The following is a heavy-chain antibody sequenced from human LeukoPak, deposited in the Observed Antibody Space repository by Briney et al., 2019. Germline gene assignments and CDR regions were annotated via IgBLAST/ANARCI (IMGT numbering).Heavy chain of an antibody. CDR1: GYTFTSYD. D-gene: IGHD1-26*01. CDR2: MNPNSGNT. CDR3: AREGGGTYYLDF. J-gene: IGHJ4*02. Sequence: GASVKVSCKASGYTFTSYDINWVRQATGQGLEWMGWMNPNSGNTGYAQKFQGRVTITRNTSISTAYMELSSLRSEDTAAYYCAREGGGTYYLDFWGQGTLVTVSS. V-gene: IGHV1-8*03.